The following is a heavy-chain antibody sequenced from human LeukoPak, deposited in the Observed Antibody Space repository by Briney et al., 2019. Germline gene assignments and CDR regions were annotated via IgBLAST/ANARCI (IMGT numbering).Heavy chain of an antibody. CDR1: GYTFTSYY. J-gene: IGHJ3*02. Sequence: GASVKVSCKASGYTFTSYYIHWVRQAPGQGLEWMGWINPNHGDTNYAQKFQDRVSMTRDTSISTAYMHLSRLRSEDTAVYYCARSLNYYEIVRVWGFDAFDIWGQGTMVTVSS. CDR3: ARSLNYYEIVRVWGFDAFDI. V-gene: IGHV1-2*02. D-gene: IGHD3-22*01. CDR2: INPNHGDT.